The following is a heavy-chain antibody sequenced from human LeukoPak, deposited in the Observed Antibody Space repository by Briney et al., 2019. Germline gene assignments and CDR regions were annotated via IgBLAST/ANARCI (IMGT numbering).Heavy chain of an antibody. D-gene: IGHD6-19*01. CDR1: GFTFSSYA. CDR2: ISYDGSNK. CDR3: AKALRRGYSSGWYFAVLDY. Sequence: GGSLRLSCAASGFTFSSYAMHWVRQAPGKGLEWVAVISYDGSNKYYADSVKGRFTISRDNSKNTLYLQMNSLRAEDTAVYYCAKALRRGYSSGWYFAVLDYWGQGTLVTVSS. V-gene: IGHV3-30-3*01. J-gene: IGHJ4*02.